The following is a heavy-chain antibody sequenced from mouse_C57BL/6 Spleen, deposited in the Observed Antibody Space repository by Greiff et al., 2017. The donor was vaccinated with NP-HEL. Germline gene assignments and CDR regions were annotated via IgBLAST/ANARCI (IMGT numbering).Heavy chain of an antibody. D-gene: IGHD1-1*01. CDR1: GYTFTSYG. Sequence: QVQLQQPGAELVKPGASVKLSCKASGYTFTSYGMHWVKQRPGQSLEWIGMIHPNSGSTNYNEKFKSKATLTVDKSSSTAYMQLSSLTSEDSAVYYCATNYYGSSFYWYFDVWGTGTTVTVSS. J-gene: IGHJ1*03. CDR2: IHPNSGST. V-gene: IGHV1-64*01. CDR3: ATNYYGSSFYWYFDV.